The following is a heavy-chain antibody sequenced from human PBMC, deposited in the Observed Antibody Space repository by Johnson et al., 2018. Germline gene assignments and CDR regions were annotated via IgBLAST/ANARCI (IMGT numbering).Heavy chain of an antibody. CDR2: IYYSGST. V-gene: IGHV4-59*01. J-gene: IGHJ3*02. Sequence: VQLQESGPGLVKPSETLSLTCTVSGGSISTYYWSWIRQPPGKGLEWIGYIYYSGSTNYNPSPKSRVTISVDTSKNQFSLKLGSVTAADTAVYYCARANYYDSTIWGQGTMVTVSS. CDR3: ARANYYDSTI. D-gene: IGHD3-22*01. CDR1: GGSISTYY.